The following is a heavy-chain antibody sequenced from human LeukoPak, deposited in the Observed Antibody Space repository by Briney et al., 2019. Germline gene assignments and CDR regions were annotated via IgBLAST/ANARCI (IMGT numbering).Heavy chain of an antibody. J-gene: IGHJ6*03. V-gene: IGHV1-46*01. CDR1: GYTFTSYY. CDR3: ARNYYDSSGYYYFYYYYYYMDV. D-gene: IGHD3-22*01. CDR2: ISPSGGST. Sequence: ASVKVSCKASGYTFTSYYMHWVRQAPGQGPEWMGVISPSGGSTTYAQKFQGRVTLTRDMSTSTDYLELSSLRSEDTAVYYCARNYYDSSGYYYFYYYYYYMDVWGKGTTVTISS.